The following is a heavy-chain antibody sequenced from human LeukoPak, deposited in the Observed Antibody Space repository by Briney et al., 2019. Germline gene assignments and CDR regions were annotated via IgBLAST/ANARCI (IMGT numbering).Heavy chain of an antibody. CDR3: AADYGGNPGVGRQFDY. Sequence: PSETLSLTCAVYGGSFSGYYWSWIRQPPGNGLEWIGEINHSGSTNYNPSLKSRVTISVDTSKNQFSLKLSSVTAADTAVYYCAADYGGNPGVGRQFDYWGQGTLVTVSS. V-gene: IGHV4-34*01. J-gene: IGHJ4*02. D-gene: IGHD4-23*01. CDR1: GGSFSGYY. CDR2: INHSGST.